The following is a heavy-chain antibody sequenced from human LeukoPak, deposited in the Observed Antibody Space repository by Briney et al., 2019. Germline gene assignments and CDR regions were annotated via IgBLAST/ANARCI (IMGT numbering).Heavy chain of an antibody. V-gene: IGHV3-30*03. D-gene: IGHD1-26*01. Sequence: SGGSLRLSCAASGFTFSSYGMHWVRQAPGKGLEWVAVISYDGSNKYYVDSVKGRFTISRDNAKNSLYLQMNSLRAEDTAVYYCARSYRYYFDYWGQGTLVTVSS. CDR3: ARSYRYYFDY. J-gene: IGHJ4*02. CDR2: ISYDGSNK. CDR1: GFTFSSYG.